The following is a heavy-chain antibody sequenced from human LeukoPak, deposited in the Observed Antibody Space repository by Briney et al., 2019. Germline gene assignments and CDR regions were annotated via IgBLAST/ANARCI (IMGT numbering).Heavy chain of an antibody. J-gene: IGHJ4*02. CDR1: GFTFTAYY. Sequence: ASVKVSCKASGFTFTAYYIHWVRQAPGQGLEWMGYINPHSGGTSSPQKFQGRVTMTTDTSISAAYTELSSLISDDTAMYYCVREGNELLSKNFDYWGQGTLVTVSS. CDR2: INPHSGGT. D-gene: IGHD2-21*02. V-gene: IGHV1-2*02. CDR3: VREGNELLSKNFDY.